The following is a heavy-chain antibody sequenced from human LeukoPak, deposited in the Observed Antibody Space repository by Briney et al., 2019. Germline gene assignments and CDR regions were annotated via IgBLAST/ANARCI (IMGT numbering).Heavy chain of an antibody. V-gene: IGHV3-48*01. CDR3: ARGEQLTYYYDSSGYYHPAPLL. J-gene: IGHJ4*02. CDR2: ISSSSSTI. Sequence: PGGSLRLSCAASGFTFSSYSMNWVRQAPGKGLEWVSYISSSSSTIYYADSVKGRFTISRDNAKNSLYLQMNSLRAEDTAVYYCARGEQLTYYYDSSGYYHPAPLLWGQGTLVTVSS. D-gene: IGHD3-22*01. CDR1: GFTFSSYS.